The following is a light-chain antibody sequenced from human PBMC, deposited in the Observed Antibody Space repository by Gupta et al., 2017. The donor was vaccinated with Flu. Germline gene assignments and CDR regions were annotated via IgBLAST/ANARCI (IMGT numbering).Light chain of an antibody. CDR3: QSYDSSLSGSV. V-gene: IGLV1-40*01. CDR1: RSNIGAGYD. Sequence: VTSYCTGSRSNIGAGYDVHWYQQLPGTAPKLLIYGNNNRPSGVPDRFSGSKSGTSASLAITGLQAEDEADYYCQSYDSSLSGSVFGGGTKLTVL. CDR2: GNN. J-gene: IGLJ3*02.